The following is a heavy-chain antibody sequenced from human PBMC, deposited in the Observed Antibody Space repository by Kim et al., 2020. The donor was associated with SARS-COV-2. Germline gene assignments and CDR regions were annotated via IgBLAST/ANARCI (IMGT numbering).Heavy chain of an antibody. CDR1: GFTFSSYG. CDR2: IWYDGSNK. CDR3: ARGSGIENWNVPNFDY. Sequence: GGSLRLSCAASGFTFSSYGMHWVRQAPGKGLEWVAVIWYDGSNKYYADSVKGRFTISRDNSKNTLYLQMNSLRAEDTAVYYCARGSGIENWNVPNFDYWGQGTLVTVSS. J-gene: IGHJ4*02. V-gene: IGHV3-33*01. D-gene: IGHD1-1*01.